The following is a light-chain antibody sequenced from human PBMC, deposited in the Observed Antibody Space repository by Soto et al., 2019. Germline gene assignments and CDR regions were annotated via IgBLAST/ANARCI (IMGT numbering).Light chain of an antibody. CDR2: GAS. CDR1: QSLGTN. CDR3: QQYNMWPRT. Sequence: EIVMTQSPATLSVSPGERATLSCRASQSLGTNLAWFQQKPGQVPRLLIHGASTRATGVPARFSGSGSGTAFTLTINSLQSEDFAVYYCQQYNMWPRTFGQGTKVDI. J-gene: IGKJ1*01. V-gene: IGKV3-15*01.